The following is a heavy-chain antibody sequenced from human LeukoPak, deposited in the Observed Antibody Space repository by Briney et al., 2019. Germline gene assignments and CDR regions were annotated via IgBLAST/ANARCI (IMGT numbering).Heavy chain of an antibody. Sequence: TGVSLTLSCAASGFTFSSYAMHWVRQAPGKGLEWVAVTRYDGSNKYYADSVKGRFTISRDNSKNTLYLQMNSLRAEDRAVYYCAKEYVVGATGYMDVWGKGTTVTVSS. CDR1: GFTFSSYA. CDR2: TRYDGSNK. J-gene: IGHJ6*03. V-gene: IGHV3-33*06. D-gene: IGHD1-26*01. CDR3: AKEYVVGATGYMDV.